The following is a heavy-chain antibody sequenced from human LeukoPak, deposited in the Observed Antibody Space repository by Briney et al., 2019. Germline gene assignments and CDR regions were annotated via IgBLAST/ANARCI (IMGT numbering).Heavy chain of an antibody. Sequence: ASVKVSCKASGGTFSSYAISWVRQAPGQGLERMGRIIPILGIANYAQKFQGRVTITADKSTSTAYMELSSLRSEDTAVYYCVSGVYCSSTSCYRVDYWGQGTLVTVSS. V-gene: IGHV1-69*04. CDR2: IIPILGIA. CDR1: GGTFSSYA. J-gene: IGHJ4*02. D-gene: IGHD2-2*02. CDR3: VSGVYCSSTSCYRVDY.